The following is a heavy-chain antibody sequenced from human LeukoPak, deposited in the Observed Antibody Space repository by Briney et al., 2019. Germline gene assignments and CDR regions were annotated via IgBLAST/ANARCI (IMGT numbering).Heavy chain of an antibody. D-gene: IGHD2-2*01. CDR1: GGSIGGAVYS. Sequence: SETLSLTCAVSGGSIGGAVYSWNWIRQPPGKGLEWLGDIFHTGNTYSNPSLKSRVTISVDTSKNQFSLKLRSVRAADTAVYYCARGFCSSTSCLGGDNWFDPWGQGTLVTVSS. CDR3: ARGFCSSTSCLGGDNWFDP. J-gene: IGHJ5*02. CDR2: IFHTGNT. V-gene: IGHV4-30-2*01.